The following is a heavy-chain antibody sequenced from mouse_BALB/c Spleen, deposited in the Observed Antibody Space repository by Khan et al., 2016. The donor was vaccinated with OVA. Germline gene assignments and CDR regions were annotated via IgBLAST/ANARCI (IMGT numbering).Heavy chain of an antibody. J-gene: IGHJ3*01. CDR2: MSSGGVYT. Sequence: EVKLLESGGDLVKPGGSLKLSCAASGFTFSSYSMSWVRQIPDKRLEWVATMSSGGVYTYYPDSVKGRFTISRDNAKNTLYLQMSSLKSEDTAMYYCASHLTGSFAYWGQGTLVTVSA. CDR1: GFTFSSYS. CDR3: ASHLTGSFAY. D-gene: IGHD4-1*01. V-gene: IGHV5-6*01.